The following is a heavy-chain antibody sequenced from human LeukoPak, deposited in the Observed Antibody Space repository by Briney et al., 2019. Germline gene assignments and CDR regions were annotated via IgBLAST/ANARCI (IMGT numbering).Heavy chain of an antibody. J-gene: IGHJ4*02. CDR3: AKGNDYYDSSGYYTDY. CDR2: ISGSGGST. V-gene: IGHV3-23*01. D-gene: IGHD3-22*01. Sequence: PGGSLRLSCAASGLTFSSYAMSWVRQAPGKGLEWVSAISGSGGSTYYAHSVKGRFTISRDNSKNTLYLQMNSLRAEDTAVYYCAKGNDYYDSSGYYTDYWGQGTLVTVSS. CDR1: GLTFSSYA.